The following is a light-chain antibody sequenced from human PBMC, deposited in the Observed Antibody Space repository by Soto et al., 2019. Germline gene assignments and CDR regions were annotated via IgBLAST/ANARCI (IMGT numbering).Light chain of an antibody. V-gene: IGKV3-15*01. J-gene: IGKJ2*01. CDR1: QSVRSN. CDR2: GAS. CDR3: QQYNNWPPRYT. Sequence: EIVMTQSPATLSVSPGERATLSCRASQSVRSNLAWSQQKPGQPPRLLIYGASTRATGIPARFSGSGSGTEFTLTISSLQSEEFAVYYCQQYNNWPPRYTFGQGTKLEIK.